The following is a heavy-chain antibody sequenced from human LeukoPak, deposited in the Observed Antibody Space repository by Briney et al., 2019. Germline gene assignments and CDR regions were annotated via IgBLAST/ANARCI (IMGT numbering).Heavy chain of an antibody. V-gene: IGHV3-66*01. CDR1: GFTVSSNY. J-gene: IGHJ4*02. Sequence: GGSLRLSCAASGFTVSSNYMGWVRQAPGKGLEWVSVIYSGGSTYYADPVKGRFTISRDNSKNTLYLQMNSLRAEDTAVYYCARAWESYTTVVTPGDYWGQGTLVTVSS. CDR2: IYSGGST. D-gene: IGHD4-23*01. CDR3: ARAWESYTTVVTPGDY.